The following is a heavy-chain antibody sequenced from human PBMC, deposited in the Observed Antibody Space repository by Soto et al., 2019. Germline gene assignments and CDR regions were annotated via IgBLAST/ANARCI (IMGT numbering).Heavy chain of an antibody. CDR2: IYYSGST. CDR3: ARRTTFYFDY. D-gene: IGHD1-7*01. J-gene: IGHJ4*02. Sequence: QLQLQESGPGLVKPSETLSLTCTVSGGSISSSSYYWGWIRQPPGKGLEWIGSIYYSGSTYYNPSLKSRVTISVDTSKNQVSLKLSSVTDADTAVYYCARRTTFYFDYWGQGTLVTVSS. CDR1: GGSISSSSYY. V-gene: IGHV4-39*01.